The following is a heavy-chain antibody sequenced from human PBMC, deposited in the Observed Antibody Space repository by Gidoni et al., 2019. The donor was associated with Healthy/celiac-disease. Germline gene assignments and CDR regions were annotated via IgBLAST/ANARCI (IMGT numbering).Heavy chain of an antibody. Sequence: QVQLQQWGAGLLKPSETLSLTCAVYGGSFSGYYWSWIRQPPGKGLEWIGEINHSGSTNYNPSLKSRVTISVDTSKNQFSLKLSSVTAADTAVYYCARVVQDPPGAPTFDYWGQGTLVTVSS. CDR2: INHSGST. D-gene: IGHD2-15*01. V-gene: IGHV4-34*01. CDR3: ARVVQDPPGAPTFDY. CDR1: GGSFSGYY. J-gene: IGHJ4*02.